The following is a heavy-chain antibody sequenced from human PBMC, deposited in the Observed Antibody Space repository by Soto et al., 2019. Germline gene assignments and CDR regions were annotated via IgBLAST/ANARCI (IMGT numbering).Heavy chain of an antibody. CDR3: AKVPRGWYYFDY. J-gene: IGHJ4*02. CDR2: ISGTGDST. D-gene: IGHD6-19*01. Sequence: PGGSLRLSCAASGFTFNTFAMSWVRQAPGRGLEWVSDISGTGDSTYYADSVKGRFTISRDNSKNTLYLQMNSLRAEDTAVYYCAKVPRGWYYFDYWGQGTLVTVSS. CDR1: GFTFNTFA. V-gene: IGHV3-23*01.